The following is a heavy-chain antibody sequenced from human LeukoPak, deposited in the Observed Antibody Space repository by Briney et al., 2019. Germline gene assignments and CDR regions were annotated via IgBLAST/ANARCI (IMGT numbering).Heavy chain of an antibody. D-gene: IGHD6-13*01. J-gene: IGHJ4*02. CDR3: ARQGSSNFIDY. Sequence: SETLSLTCTVSGDSLNIFSYSWAWVRQPPGEGLEWIGNISYSGSTYYNPFLKSRVTISVDTSKNQFSLRLSSMTAADTAVYYCARQGSSNFIDYWGQGTLVTVSS. CDR2: ISYSGST. V-gene: IGHV4-39*01. CDR1: GDSLNIFSYS.